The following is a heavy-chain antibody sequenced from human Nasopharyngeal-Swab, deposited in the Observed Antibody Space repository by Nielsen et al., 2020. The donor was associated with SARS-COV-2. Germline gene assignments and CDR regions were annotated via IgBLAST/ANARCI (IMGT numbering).Heavy chain of an antibody. CDR3: ARDATAHYGAFY. V-gene: IGHV3-30*03. CDR1: GFAFSSFG. J-gene: IGHJ4*02. CDR2: IAHDASNE. D-gene: IGHD4-17*01. Sequence: GGSLRHACAASGFAFSSFGMPWVRQAPGKGLEWVAFIAHDASNEYYGDSVKGRFSISRDSSKNTLYLQMDSLRGEDTAVYYCARDATAHYGAFYWGRGTLVTVSS.